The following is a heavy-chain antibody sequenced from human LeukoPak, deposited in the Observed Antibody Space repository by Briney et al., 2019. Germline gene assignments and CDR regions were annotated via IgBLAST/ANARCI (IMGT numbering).Heavy chain of an antibody. CDR3: APRTTLGIDY. V-gene: IGHV3-30*02. J-gene: IGHJ4*02. CDR1: GFTFSSYG. Sequence: GGSLRLSCAASGFTFSSYGMHWVCQAPGKGLEWVAFIRYDGSNKYYADSVKGRFTISRDNSKNTLYLQMNSLRAEDTAVYYCAPRTTLGIDYWGQGTLVTVSS. CDR2: IRYDGSNK. D-gene: IGHD4-17*01.